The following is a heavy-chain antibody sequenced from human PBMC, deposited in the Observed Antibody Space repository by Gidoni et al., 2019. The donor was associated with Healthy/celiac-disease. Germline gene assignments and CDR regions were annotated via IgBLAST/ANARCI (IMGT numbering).Heavy chain of an antibody. V-gene: IGHV3-30*18. D-gene: IGHD6-13*01. CDR1: GFTFSSYG. Sequence: QVQLVESGGGVVQPGRSLRLSCAASGFTFSSYGMHWVRQAPGKGLEWVAVISYDGSNKYYADSVKGRFTISRDNSKNTLYLQMNSLRAEDTAVYYRAKEEAAGDDYWGQGTLVTVSS. CDR3: AKEEAAGDDY. CDR2: ISYDGSNK. J-gene: IGHJ4*02.